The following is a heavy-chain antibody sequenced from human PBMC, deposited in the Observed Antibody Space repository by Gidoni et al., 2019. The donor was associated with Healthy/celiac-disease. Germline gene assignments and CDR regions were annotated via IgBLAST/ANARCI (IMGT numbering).Heavy chain of an antibody. D-gene: IGHD6-6*01. CDR2: ISGSGGST. J-gene: IGHJ4*02. V-gene: IGHV3-23*01. CDR1: GFPFSSYA. CDR3: AKPPGEYSSSFFDY. Sequence: EVQLLESGGGLVQPGGSMRLSCAASGFPFSSYAMSWVRQAPGKGPEWVSAISGSGGSTYYADSVKGRFTISRDNSKNTLYLQMNSLRAEDTAVYYCAKPPGEYSSSFFDYWGQGTLVTVSS.